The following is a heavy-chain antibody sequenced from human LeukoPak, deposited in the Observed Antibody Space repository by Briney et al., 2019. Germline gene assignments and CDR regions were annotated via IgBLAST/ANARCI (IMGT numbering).Heavy chain of an antibody. CDR1: GFTFSNYG. J-gene: IGHJ5*02. CDR3: ARGRYDSSGYYPNWFDP. D-gene: IGHD3-22*01. CDR2: IWYDGSNK. Sequence: GSLRLSCAASGFTFSNYGMHWVRQAPGKGLEWVAVIWYDGSNKYYADSVKGRFTISRDNSKNTLYLQMNSLRADDTAVYYCARGRYDSSGYYPNWFDPWGQGTLVTVSS. V-gene: IGHV3-33*01.